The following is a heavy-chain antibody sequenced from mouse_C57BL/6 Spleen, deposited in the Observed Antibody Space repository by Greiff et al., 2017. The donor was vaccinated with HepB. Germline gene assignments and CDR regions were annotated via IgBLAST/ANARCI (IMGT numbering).Heavy chain of an antibody. D-gene: IGHD1-1*01. CDR1: GYAFSSYW. J-gene: IGHJ3*01. Sequence: QVQLQQSGAELVKPGASVKLSCKASGYAFSSYWMNWVKQRPGKGLEWIGQIYPGDGDTNYNGKFKGKATLTADKSSSTAYMQLRSLTSEDSAVYFSERWGDYDPFAYWGQGTLVTVSA. V-gene: IGHV1-80*01. CDR2: IYPGDGDT. CDR3: ERWGDYDPFAY.